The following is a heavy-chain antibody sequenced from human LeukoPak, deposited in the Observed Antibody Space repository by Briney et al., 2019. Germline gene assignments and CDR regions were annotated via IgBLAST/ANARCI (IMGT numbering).Heavy chain of an antibody. J-gene: IGHJ4*02. CDR1: GYNVNRYT. D-gene: IGHD5-18*01. V-gene: IGHV1-18*01. CDR2: VSTSNGDT. CDR3: ARVSDTSMVTPGFDS. Sequence: ASVKVSCKTSGYNVNRYTITWVRQAPGQGLEWMGWVSTSNGDTNYAEKFQGRVIMTTETVTKTAYMELRRLRSGDTAMYFCARVSDTSMVTPGFDSWGQGTLVTVSS.